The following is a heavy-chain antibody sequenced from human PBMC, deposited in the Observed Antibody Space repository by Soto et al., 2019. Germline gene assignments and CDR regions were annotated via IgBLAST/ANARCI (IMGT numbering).Heavy chain of an antibody. CDR3: ARRPPRVQGFNP. CDR2: IYFTGST. J-gene: IGHJ5*02. Sequence: SETLSLTCTVSGGAVSSGTYYWSWIRQPPGKGLEWIGHIYFTGSTNYNPSLKSRVTMSLDTSRNQFSLKLSSVTAADTAVYYCARRPPRVQGFNPWGRGTLITVAS. CDR1: GGAVSSGTYY. V-gene: IGHV4-61*01.